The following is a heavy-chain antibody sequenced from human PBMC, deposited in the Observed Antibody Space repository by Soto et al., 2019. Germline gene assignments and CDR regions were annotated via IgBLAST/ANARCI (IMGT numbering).Heavy chain of an antibody. CDR1: GFSISDNW. D-gene: IGHD5-18*01. CDR2: IHANGHYT. V-gene: IGHV3-11*06. Sequence: QVQLVESGGGLVKPGGSLRLSCVASGFSISDNWMTWIRQTPEKGLEWVSYIHANGHYTNYADSVEGRFTISKDDAKNALWLQINSLRVEDTAVYYCTRSTGWRHHDGYKYGLDVWGQGTTVIVSS. J-gene: IGHJ6*02. CDR3: TRSTGWRHHDGYKYGLDV.